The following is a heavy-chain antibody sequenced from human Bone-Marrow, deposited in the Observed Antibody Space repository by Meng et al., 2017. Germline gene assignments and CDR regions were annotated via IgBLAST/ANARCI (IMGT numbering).Heavy chain of an antibody. D-gene: IGHD3-10*01. CDR3: AKAYGFGQYNPYYYYGMDV. Sequence: GGSLRLSCAASGFAFSSYWMSWVRQAPGKGLEWVANIKQDGSEKYYVDSVKGRFTISRDNAKNSLYLQMHSLRAEDAAVYYCAKAYGFGQYNPYYYYGMDVWGQGTTVTVSS. V-gene: IGHV3-7*02. J-gene: IGHJ6*02. CDR1: GFAFSSYW. CDR2: IKQDGSEK.